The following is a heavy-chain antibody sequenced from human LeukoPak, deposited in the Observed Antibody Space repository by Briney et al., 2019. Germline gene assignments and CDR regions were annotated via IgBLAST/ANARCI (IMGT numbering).Heavy chain of an antibody. J-gene: IGHJ5*02. Sequence: ASVKVSCKASGYTFSDYYMHWVRQAPGQGLEWMGWINPDSGCTKYAQKFQDRVTMTSDTSISTAYMELSRLRSDDTAVYYCARDHLLFRQPPNWFDPWGQGTLVTVSS. CDR2: INPDSGCT. V-gene: IGHV1-2*02. CDR3: ARDHLLFRQPPNWFDP. D-gene: IGHD1-14*01. CDR1: GYTFSDYY.